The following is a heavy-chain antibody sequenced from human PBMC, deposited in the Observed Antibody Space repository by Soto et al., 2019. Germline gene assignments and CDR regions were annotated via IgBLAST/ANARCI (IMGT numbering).Heavy chain of an antibody. CDR1: GFTFSAYG. V-gene: IGHV3-30*18. Sequence: PGGSLRLSCAASGFTFSAYGMHWVRQAPGKGLEWVAVISYDGSNIYYADSVKGRFTISRDNSKNTLYLEMNSLRAEDTAVFYCAKDVQYSSAWYGYFDYWGQGTLVTVSS. CDR3: AKDVQYSSAWYGYFDY. D-gene: IGHD6-19*01. CDR2: ISYDGSNI. J-gene: IGHJ4*02.